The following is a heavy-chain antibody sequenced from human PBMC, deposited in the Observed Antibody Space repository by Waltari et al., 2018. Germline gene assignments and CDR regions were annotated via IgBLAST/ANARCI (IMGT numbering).Heavy chain of an antibody. V-gene: IGHV3-23*03. Sequence: VQLVQSGAEVKTPGASVKVSCKASGYTFTSYDINWVRQAPGKGLEWVSVIYSGGSTYYADSVKGRFTISRDNSKNTLYLQMNSLRAEDTAVYYCAKLIGYCSGGSCSWGQGTLVTVSS. CDR3: AKLIGYCSGGSCS. CDR1: GYTFTSYD. CDR2: IYSGGST. J-gene: IGHJ5*02. D-gene: IGHD2-15*01.